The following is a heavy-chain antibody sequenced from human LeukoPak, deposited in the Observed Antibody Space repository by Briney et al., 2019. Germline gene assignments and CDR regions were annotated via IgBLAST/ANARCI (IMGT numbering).Heavy chain of an antibody. CDR3: AKDKPPDYYDILTGQSGT. CDR1: GFTFSSYA. J-gene: IGHJ5*02. D-gene: IGHD3-9*01. V-gene: IGHV3-23*01. Sequence: GESLRLSCAASGFTFSSYAMSWVRQAPGKGLEWVSAISGSGGSTYYADSVKGRFTISRDNSKNTLYLQMNSLRAEDTAVYYCAKDKPPDYYDILTGQSGTWGQGTLVTVSS. CDR2: ISGSGGST.